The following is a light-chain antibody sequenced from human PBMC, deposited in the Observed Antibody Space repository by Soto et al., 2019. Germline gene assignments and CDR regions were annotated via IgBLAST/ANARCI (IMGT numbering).Light chain of an antibody. CDR1: SSDVGGYNY. J-gene: IGLJ2*01. V-gene: IGLV2-14*01. CDR2: DVS. Sequence: QSALTQPASVSGSPGQSITISCTGTSSDVGGYNYVSWYQQHPGKAPKLMIYDVSNRPSGVSNRFSGSKSGNTASLTISGRPAEDEADYYCSSYTSSSPVVFGGGTKVTVL. CDR3: SSYTSSSPVV.